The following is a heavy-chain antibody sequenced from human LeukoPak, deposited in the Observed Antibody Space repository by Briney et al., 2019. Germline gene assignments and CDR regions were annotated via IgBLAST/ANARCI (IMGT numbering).Heavy chain of an antibody. J-gene: IGHJ4*02. CDR3: AREEPGIAAADTGAPFDY. V-gene: IGHV1-46*01. CDR2: INPSGGST. D-gene: IGHD6-13*01. CDR1: GYTFTSYY. Sequence: ASVKVSCKASGYTFTSYYMHWVRQAPGQGLEWMGIINPSGGSTSYAQKFQGRVTMTRDTSTSTVYMELSSLRSEDTAVYYCAREEPGIAAADTGAPFDYWGQGTLVTVSS.